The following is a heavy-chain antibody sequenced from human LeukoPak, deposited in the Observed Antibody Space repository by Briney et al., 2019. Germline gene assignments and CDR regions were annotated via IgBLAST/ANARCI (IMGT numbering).Heavy chain of an antibody. V-gene: IGHV4-59*01. CDR1: GGSISSYY. CDR3: ARVSWFGELTNYYYGMDV. Sequence: SQTLSLTCTVSGGSISSYYWSWIRQPPGKGLERIGDIYYSGSTNYNPSLKSRVTISVDTSKNQFSMKLSSVTAADTAVYYCARVSWFGELTNYYYGMDVWGQGTTVTVSS. CDR2: IYYSGST. J-gene: IGHJ6*02. D-gene: IGHD3-10*01.